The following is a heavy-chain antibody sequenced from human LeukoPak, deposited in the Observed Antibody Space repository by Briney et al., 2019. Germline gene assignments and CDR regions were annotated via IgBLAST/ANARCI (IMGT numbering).Heavy chain of an antibody. Sequence: GASVKVSCKASGYTFTGYYMHWVRQAPGQGLEWMGRINPNSGGTNYAQKFQGRVTMTRDTSISTAYMELSRLRSDDTAVYYCARGYYGSGSYYPVYYYYGMDVWGQGTTVTVSS. CDR3: ARGYYGSGSYYPVYYYYGMDV. D-gene: IGHD3-10*01. CDR2: INPNSGGT. J-gene: IGHJ6*02. CDR1: GYTFTGYY. V-gene: IGHV1-2*06.